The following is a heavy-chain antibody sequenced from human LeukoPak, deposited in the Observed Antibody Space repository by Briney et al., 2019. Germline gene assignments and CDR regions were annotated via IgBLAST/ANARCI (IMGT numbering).Heavy chain of an antibody. CDR2: ISSSSSYI. CDR3: ARGRPYYYDSSGYYDGY. D-gene: IGHD3-22*01. CDR1: GFTFSSYS. V-gene: IGHV3-21*01. J-gene: IGHJ4*02. Sequence: PGGSLRLSCAASGFTFSSYSMNCVRQAPGKGLEWVSSISSSSSYIYYADSVKGRFTISRDNAKNSLYLQMNSLRAEDTAVYYCARGRPYYYDSSGYYDGYWGQGTLVTVSS.